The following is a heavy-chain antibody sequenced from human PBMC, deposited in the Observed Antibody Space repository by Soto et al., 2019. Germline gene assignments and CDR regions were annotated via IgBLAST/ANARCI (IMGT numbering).Heavy chain of an antibody. CDR2: IIPIFGTA. V-gene: IGHV1-69*01. J-gene: IGHJ3*02. CDR1: GGTFSSYA. Sequence: QVQLVQSGAEVKKPGSSVKVSCKASGGTFSSYAISWVRQAPGQGLEWMGGIIPIFGTANYAQKFQGRVTITADESTRPAYMEQSSLRSEDTAVYYCARDAVDYDSSGYDAFDIWGQGTMVTVSS. D-gene: IGHD3-22*01. CDR3: ARDAVDYDSSGYDAFDI.